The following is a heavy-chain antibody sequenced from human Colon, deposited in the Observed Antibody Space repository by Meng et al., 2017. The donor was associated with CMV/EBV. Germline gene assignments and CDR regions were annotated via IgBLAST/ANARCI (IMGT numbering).Heavy chain of an antibody. J-gene: IGHJ4*02. CDR3: AKAPTRRYYFDS. D-gene: IGHD5-24*01. V-gene: IGHV3-23*01. CDR2: ISASGYYT. Sequence: CAASAFRITGSAVTWVRQAPGKGLEWVSVISASGYYTFYAESVKGRFTIGRDISKNTVYLQTNSLRAEDTAVYFCAKAPTRRYYFDSWGQGSLVTVSS. CDR1: AFRITGSA.